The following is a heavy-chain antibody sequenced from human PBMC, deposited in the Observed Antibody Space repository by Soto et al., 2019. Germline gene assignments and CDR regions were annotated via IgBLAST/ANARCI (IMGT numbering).Heavy chain of an antibody. J-gene: IGHJ4*02. CDR1: GFTFSSYA. CDR2: ISGSGGST. V-gene: IGHV3-23*01. D-gene: IGHD2-2*01. Sequence: GGSLRLSCAASGFTFSSYAMSWVRQAPGKGLEWVSAISGSGGSTYYADSVKGRFTISRDNSKNTLFLQMNSLRAEDTAVYYCAKKPPLWCISTSCYPQDDRYWGQGTLVTVSS. CDR3: AKKPPLWCISTSCYPQDDRY.